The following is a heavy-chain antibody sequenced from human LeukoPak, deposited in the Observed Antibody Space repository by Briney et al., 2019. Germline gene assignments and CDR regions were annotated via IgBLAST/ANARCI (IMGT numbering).Heavy chain of an antibody. D-gene: IGHD6-13*01. CDR2: MNPNLCNP. CDR1: TFTSXX. CDR3: ARGYGYSSSWYKGMDV. J-gene: IGHJ6*02. V-gene: IGHV1-8*01. Sequence: TFTSXXINWVRQAPGQGVEWMGWMNPNLCNPSYPQKFQGRVTMTRNTSISTAYMELSSLRSEDTAVYYCARGYGYSSSWYKGMDVWGQGTTVTVSS.